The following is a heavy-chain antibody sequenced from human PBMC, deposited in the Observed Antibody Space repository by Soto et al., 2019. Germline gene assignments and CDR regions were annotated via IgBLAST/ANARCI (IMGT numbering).Heavy chain of an antibody. CDR3: AKGGMRGIAVAGLRY. CDR2: ISGSGGST. Sequence: EVQLLESGGGLVQPGGSLRLSCAASGFTFSSYAMSWVRQAPGKGLEWVSAISGSGGSTYYADSVKGRFTISRDTSKNTLYLQMNSLRAEDTAVYYCAKGGMRGIAVAGLRYWGQGTLVTVSS. CDR1: GFTFSSYA. J-gene: IGHJ4*02. V-gene: IGHV3-23*01. D-gene: IGHD6-19*01.